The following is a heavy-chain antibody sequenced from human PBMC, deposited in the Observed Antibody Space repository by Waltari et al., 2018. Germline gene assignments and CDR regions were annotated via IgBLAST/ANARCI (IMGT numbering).Heavy chain of an antibody. CDR2: INSNTGDS. V-gene: IGHV1-2*02. CDR3: ARETLPGNKIIDY. CDR1: GYHFPSYY. Sequence: QVQLVQSGPEVKQPGASVRVSCKTSGYHFPSYYLHWVRQAPGQGLEWMAWINSNTGDSQSAQTFQGRVTVTKDTSLTTVYLELSGLRSDDTALYYCARETLPGNKIIDYWGQGTLVTVSS. D-gene: IGHD1-1*01. J-gene: IGHJ4*02.